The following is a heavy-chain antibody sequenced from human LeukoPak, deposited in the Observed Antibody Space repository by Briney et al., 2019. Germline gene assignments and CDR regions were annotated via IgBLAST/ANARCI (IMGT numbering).Heavy chain of an antibody. CDR2: IIPIFGTA. V-gene: IGHV1-69*13. CDR1: GGTFSSYA. J-gene: IGHJ5*02. Sequence: ASVKVSCKASGGTFSSYAISWVRQAPGQGLEWMGGIIPIFGTANYAQKFQGRVTITADESTSTAYMELSSLRSEDTAVYYCARDGIPTRYCGGGSCYVKGNWFDPWGQGTLVTVSS. CDR3: ARDGIPTRYCGGGSCYVKGNWFDP. D-gene: IGHD2-15*01.